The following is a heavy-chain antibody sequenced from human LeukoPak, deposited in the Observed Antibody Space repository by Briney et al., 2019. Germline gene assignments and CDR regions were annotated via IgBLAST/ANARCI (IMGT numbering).Heavy chain of an antibody. Sequence: PGGSLRLSCAASGFTFSSYSMNWVRQAPGKGLEWVSYISSSSSTIYYADSVKGRFTISRDNAKNSLYLQMNSLRGEDTAVYYCASYYGSGSYYLYYYYGMDVWGQGTTVTVSS. V-gene: IGHV3-48*01. CDR2: ISSSSSTI. CDR1: GFTFSSYS. J-gene: IGHJ6*02. CDR3: ASYYGSGSYYLYYYYGMDV. D-gene: IGHD3-10*01.